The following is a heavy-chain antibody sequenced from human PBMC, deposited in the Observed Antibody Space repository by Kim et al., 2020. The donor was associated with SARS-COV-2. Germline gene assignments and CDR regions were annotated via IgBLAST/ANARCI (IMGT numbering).Heavy chain of an antibody. J-gene: IGHJ5*02. CDR1: GFTFSSYA. CDR3: AREGSGSYLSGAVGTFDP. V-gene: IGHV3-64*01. CDR2: ISSNGGST. Sequence: GGSLRLSCAASGFTFSSYAMHWVRQAPGKGLEYVSAISSNGGSTYYANSVKGRFTISRDNSKNTLYLQMGSLRAEDMAVYYCAREGSGSYLSGAVGTFDP. D-gene: IGHD1-26*01.